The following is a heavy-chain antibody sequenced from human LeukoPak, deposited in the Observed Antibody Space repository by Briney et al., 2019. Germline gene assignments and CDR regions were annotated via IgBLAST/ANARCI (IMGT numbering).Heavy chain of an antibody. J-gene: IGHJ4*02. CDR2: IYYSGIT. Sequence: PSQTLSLTCTVSGGSISSGAYYWSWIRQHPGKGLEWIGYIYYSGITHYNPSLKSRVTMSVDTSKNQFSLKLSSVTAADTAVYYCARVLRGTEYYLDNWGQGTLVTVSS. CDR1: GGSISSGAYY. V-gene: IGHV4-31*03. CDR3: ARVLRGTEYYLDN. D-gene: IGHD3-16*01.